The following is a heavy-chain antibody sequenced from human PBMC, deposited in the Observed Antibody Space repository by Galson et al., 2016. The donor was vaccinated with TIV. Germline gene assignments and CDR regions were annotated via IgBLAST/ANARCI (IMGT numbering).Heavy chain of an antibody. CDR1: GYTSNTYD. Sequence: SVKVFCKASGYTSNTYDINWVRQATGQGLEWMGWMNANSGNRGYAPKFQGRLTLTRDTSRGTAYMELSSLRSEDTAVYYCASAGPSDSGDYGKFWGQGTLVTVSS. V-gene: IGHV1-8*02. CDR3: ASAGPSDSGDYGKF. CDR2: MNANSGNR. D-gene: IGHD4-17*01. J-gene: IGHJ4*02.